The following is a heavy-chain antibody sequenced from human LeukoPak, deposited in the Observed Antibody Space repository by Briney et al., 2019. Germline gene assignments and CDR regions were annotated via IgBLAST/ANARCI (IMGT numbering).Heavy chain of an antibody. Sequence: RAGGSLRLSCAASGFTFSSYAMSWARQAPGRGLEWVSAISGRGGSTYHADSVKGRFTISRDNSKNTLYLQMNSLRAEDTAVYYCAKVRGRDRTYYYDSSGYFLEGFWDYWGQGTLVTVSS. CDR3: AKVRGRDRTYYYDSSGYFLEGFWDY. V-gene: IGHV3-23*01. CDR2: ISGRGGST. D-gene: IGHD3-22*01. J-gene: IGHJ4*02. CDR1: GFTFSSYA.